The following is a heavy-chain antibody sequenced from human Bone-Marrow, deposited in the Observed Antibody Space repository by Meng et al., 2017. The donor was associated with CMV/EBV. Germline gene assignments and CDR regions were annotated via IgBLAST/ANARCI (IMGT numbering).Heavy chain of an antibody. CDR3: TSHSLPSDY. V-gene: IGHV3-33*03. J-gene: IGHJ4*02. CDR2: IWYGGSNK. Sequence: GESLKISCAASGFIFSSYGMHWVRQAPGKGLEWVAIIWYGGSNKHYADSVKGRFTISRDNSKNTMYLQMNSLRAEDTAVYFCTSHSLPSDYWGQGTLVTFSS. D-gene: IGHD2-15*01. CDR1: GFIFSSYG.